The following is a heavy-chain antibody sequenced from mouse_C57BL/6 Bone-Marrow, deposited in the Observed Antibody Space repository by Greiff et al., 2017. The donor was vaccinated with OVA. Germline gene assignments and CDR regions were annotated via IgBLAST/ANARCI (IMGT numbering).Heavy chain of an antibody. Sequence: QVQLKESGAELVRPGASVKLSCKASGYTFTDYYINWVKQRPGQGLEWIARIYPGSGNTYYNEKFKGKATLTAEKSSSTAYMQLSSLTSEDSAVYFCARPHYYGSSYWYFDVWGTGTTVTVSS. CDR1: GYTFTDYY. D-gene: IGHD1-1*01. CDR3: ARPHYYGSSYWYFDV. V-gene: IGHV1-76*01. CDR2: IYPGSGNT. J-gene: IGHJ1*03.